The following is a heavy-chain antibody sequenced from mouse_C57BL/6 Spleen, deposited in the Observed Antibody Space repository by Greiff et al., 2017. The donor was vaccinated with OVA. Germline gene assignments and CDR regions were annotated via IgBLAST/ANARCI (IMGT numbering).Heavy chain of an antibody. CDR1: GYTFTDYY. V-gene: IGHV1-26*01. Sequence: VQLQQSGPELVKPGASVKISCKASGYTFTDYYMNWVKQSHGKSLEWIGDINPNNGGTSYNQKFKGKATLTVDKSSSTAYMELRSLTSEDSAVYYCARLGIYYYGSSSNAMDYWGQGTSVTVSS. J-gene: IGHJ4*01. CDR2: INPNNGGT. CDR3: ARLGIYYYGSSSNAMDY. D-gene: IGHD1-1*01.